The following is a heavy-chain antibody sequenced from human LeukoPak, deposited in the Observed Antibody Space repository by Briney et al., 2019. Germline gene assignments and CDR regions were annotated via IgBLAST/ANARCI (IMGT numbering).Heavy chain of an antibody. Sequence: GGSLRLSCAASGFTSSIYWMSWVRQAPGRGEGWVANINQDGSEKYNVDSVKGRFTISRDNAKNSLYLQMNSLRAEDTAVYYWEGAVADIDYWGQGTLGTVSS. V-gene: IGHV3-7*03. CDR2: INQDGSEK. CDR3: EGAVADIDY. CDR1: GFTSSIYW. J-gene: IGHJ4*02. D-gene: IGHD6-19*01.